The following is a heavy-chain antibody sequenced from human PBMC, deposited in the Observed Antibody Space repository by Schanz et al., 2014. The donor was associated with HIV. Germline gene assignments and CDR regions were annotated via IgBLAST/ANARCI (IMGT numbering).Heavy chain of an antibody. J-gene: IGHJ6*02. CDR3: RGYRFYYGVDF. Sequence: EVQLLESGGGLVQPGGSLRLSCAASGLTFSDYAMTWVRQGAGKGLEWVARSRVKSDSYATEYAASVTGRFTISRDDSKNSVYLQMNSLNIEDTAVYYCRGYRFYYGVDFWGQGTTVTVS. V-gene: IGHV3-72*01. D-gene: IGHD5-18*01. CDR2: SRVKSDSYAT. CDR1: GLTFSDYA.